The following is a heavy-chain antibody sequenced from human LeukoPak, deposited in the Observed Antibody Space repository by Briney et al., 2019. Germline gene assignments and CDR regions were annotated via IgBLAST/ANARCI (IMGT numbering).Heavy chain of an antibody. Sequence: GGSLRLSCAASGFTLSNAWMSWVRQAPGKGLEGVGRIKSKTDGGTTDYAAPVKGRFTISRDDSKNTLYLQMNSLKTEDTAVYYCTTSTTIIYYYYYMDVWGKGTTVTISS. CDR3: TTSTTIIYYYYYMDV. CDR2: IKSKTDGGTT. V-gene: IGHV3-15*01. CDR1: GFTLSNAW. D-gene: IGHD4-11*01. J-gene: IGHJ6*03.